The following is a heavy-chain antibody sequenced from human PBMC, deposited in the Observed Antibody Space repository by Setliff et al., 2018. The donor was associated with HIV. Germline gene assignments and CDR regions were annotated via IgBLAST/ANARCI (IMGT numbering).Heavy chain of an antibody. CDR3: ALGRVATIDY. V-gene: IGHV4-39*01. Sequence: SETLSLTCTVSGDSVRSSRYYWSWIRQPPGKGLEWIGSIYHSGSTYYNPSLKSRVTISVDTSKNQFFLKLSSVTAADTAVYYCALGRVATIDYWGQGALVTVSS. D-gene: IGHD5-12*01. CDR1: GDSVRSSRYY. CDR2: IYHSGST. J-gene: IGHJ4*02.